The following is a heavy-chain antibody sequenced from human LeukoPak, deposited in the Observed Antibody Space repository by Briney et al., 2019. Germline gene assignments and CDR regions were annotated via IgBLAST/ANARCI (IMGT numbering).Heavy chain of an antibody. Sequence: ASVKVSCKASGGTFSSYAISWVRQAPGQGLEWMARIIPIFGTANYAQKFQGRVTITTDESTSTAYMELSSLRSEDTAVYYCARGQDWAAAGTGYYFDYWGQGTLVTVSS. CDR3: ARGQDWAAAGTGYYFDY. J-gene: IGHJ4*02. CDR1: GGTFSSYA. D-gene: IGHD6-13*01. V-gene: IGHV1-69*05. CDR2: IIPIFGTA.